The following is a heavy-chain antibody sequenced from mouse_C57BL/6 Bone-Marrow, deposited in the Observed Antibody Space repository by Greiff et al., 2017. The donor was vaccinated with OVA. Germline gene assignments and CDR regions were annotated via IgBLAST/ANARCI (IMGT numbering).Heavy chain of an antibody. V-gene: IGHV1-69*01. D-gene: IGHD2-2*01. CDR3: ARSMVTRAY. CDR1: GYTFTSYW. CDR2: IDPSDSYT. J-gene: IGHJ3*01. Sequence: QVQLKQPGAELVMPGASVKLSCKASGYTFTSYWMHWVKQRPGQGLEWIGEIDPSDSYTNYNQKFKGKSTLTVDKSSSTAYMQLSSLTSEDSAVYYCARSMVTRAYWGQGTLVTVSA.